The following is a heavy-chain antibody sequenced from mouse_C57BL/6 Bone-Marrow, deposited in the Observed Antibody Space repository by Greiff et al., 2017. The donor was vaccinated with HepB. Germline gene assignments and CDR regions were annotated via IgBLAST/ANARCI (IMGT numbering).Heavy chain of an antibody. Sequence: QVQLQQPGAELVKPGASVKLSCKASGYTFTSYWMHWVKQRPGQGLEWIGMIHPNSGSTNYNEKFKSKATLTVDKSSSTAYMQLSSLTSEDSAVYYCARGPSIYDGYLYYFDYWGQGTTLTVSS. CDR1: GYTFTSYW. J-gene: IGHJ2*01. V-gene: IGHV1-64*01. D-gene: IGHD2-3*01. CDR2: IHPNSGST. CDR3: ARGPSIYDGYLYYFDY.